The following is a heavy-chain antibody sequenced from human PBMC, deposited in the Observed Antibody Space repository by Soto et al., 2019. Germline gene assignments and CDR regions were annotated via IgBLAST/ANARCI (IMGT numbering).Heavy chain of an antibody. CDR2: IYPGDSDT. CDR1: GYSFNTHW. J-gene: IGHJ5*02. Sequence: PGESLKISCKGSGYSFNTHWIGWVRQMPGKGPEWMGIIYPGDSDTRYTPSFQGQVTISADKSISTAYLQWSSLRASDTAMYYCARVRIPYCSGGSCPGLDPWGQGTRVTVS. D-gene: IGHD2-15*01. CDR3: ARVRIPYCSGGSCPGLDP. V-gene: IGHV5-51*01.